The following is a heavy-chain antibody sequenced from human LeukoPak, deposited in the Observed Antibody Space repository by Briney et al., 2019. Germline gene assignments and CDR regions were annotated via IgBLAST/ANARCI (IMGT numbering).Heavy chain of an antibody. CDR2: IYYSGST. Sequence: SETLSLACTVSGGSISSYYWSWIRQPPGKGLERIGYIYYSGSTNYNPSLKSRVTISVDTSKNQFSLKLSSVTAADTAVYYCARHGCGGDCYSGDFDYWGQGTLVTVSS. CDR1: GGSISSYY. V-gene: IGHV4-59*08. D-gene: IGHD2-21*02. CDR3: ARHGCGGDCYSGDFDY. J-gene: IGHJ4*02.